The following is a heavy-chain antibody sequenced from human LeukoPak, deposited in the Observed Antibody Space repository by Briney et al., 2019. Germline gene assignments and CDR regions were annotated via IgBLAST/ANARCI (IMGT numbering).Heavy chain of an antibody. D-gene: IGHD6-13*01. CDR1: GYTFTGYY. CDR3: ARGSSSWTDFNXFDX. V-gene: IGHV1-2*02. J-gene: IGHJ5*02. CDR2: INPNSGGT. Sequence: ASVKVSCKASGYTFTGYYMHWVRQAPGQGLEWMGWINPNSGGTNYAQKFQGRVTMTRDTSISTAYMELSRLRSDDTAVYYCARGSSSWTDFNXFDXWGQGXLVTV.